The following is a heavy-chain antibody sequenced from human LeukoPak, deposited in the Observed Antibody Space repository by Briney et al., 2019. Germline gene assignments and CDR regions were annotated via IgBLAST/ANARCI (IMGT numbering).Heavy chain of an antibody. V-gene: IGHV3-21*01. D-gene: IGHD4/OR15-4a*01. CDR1: GFTFSSYN. Sequence: GGSLRLSCAASGFTFSSYNMNWVRQAPGKGLEWVSSISSGSSYIYYADSVKGRFTISRDNAKNSLYLQRNSLRAEDTAVYYCARGGASMVVTFDWGQGTLVTVSS. CDR3: ARGGASMVVTFD. CDR2: ISSGSSYI. J-gene: IGHJ4*02.